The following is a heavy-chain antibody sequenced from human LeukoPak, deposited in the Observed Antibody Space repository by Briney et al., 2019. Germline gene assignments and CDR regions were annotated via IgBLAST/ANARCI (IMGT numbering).Heavy chain of an antibody. Sequence: PGGSLRLSCAASGFTFSSYSMNWVRQAPGEGLEWVATMYSDGNTKYYADSVKGRFTISRDNSKNTLYLQVDSLRAEDTAVYYCARGDYYDSSGYYFPDAFDIWGQGTMVTVSS. CDR1: GFTFSSYS. CDR3: ARGDYYDSSGYYFPDAFDI. D-gene: IGHD3-22*01. V-gene: IGHV3-33*08. J-gene: IGHJ3*02. CDR2: MYSDGNTK.